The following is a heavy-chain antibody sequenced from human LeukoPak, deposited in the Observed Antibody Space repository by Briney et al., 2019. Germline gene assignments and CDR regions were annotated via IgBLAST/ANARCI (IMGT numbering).Heavy chain of an antibody. V-gene: IGHV3-30*02. CDR3: AKDTGKYSSGWTDY. CDR2: MWYDGSNK. J-gene: IGHJ4*02. Sequence: GGSLRLSCAASGFTFSSYGMHWVRQAPGKGLEWVAFMWYDGSNKYYADSVKGLFTISRDNSKNTLYLQMNSLRAEDTAVYYCAKDTGKYSSGWTDYWGQGTLVTVSS. D-gene: IGHD6-19*01. CDR1: GFTFSSYG.